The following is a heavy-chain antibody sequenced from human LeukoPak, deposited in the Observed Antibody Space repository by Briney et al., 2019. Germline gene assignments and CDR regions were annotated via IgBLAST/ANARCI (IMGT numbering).Heavy chain of an antibody. V-gene: IGHV1-18*01. CDR3: ARTYYDFWSGYDPGILDY. D-gene: IGHD3-3*01. J-gene: IGHJ4*02. CDR1: GYTFTSYG. CDR2: ISAYNGNT. Sequence: ASVQVSCKASGYTFTSYGISWVRQAPGQGLEWMGWISAYNGNTNYAQKLQGRVTMTTDTSTSTAYMELRSLRSDDTAVYYCARTYYDFWSGYDPGILDYWGQGTLVTVSS.